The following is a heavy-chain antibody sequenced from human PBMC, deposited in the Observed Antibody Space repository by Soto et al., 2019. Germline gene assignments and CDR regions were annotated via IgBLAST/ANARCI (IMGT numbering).Heavy chain of an antibody. CDR1: GGSFSGYY. Sequence: QVQLQQWGAGLLKPSETLSLTCAVYGGSFSGYYWSWIRQPPGKGLEWIGEINHSGSTNYNPSLQSRVTISVYTSKNQFSLKLSSVTAADTAVYYCARGGWGYCSGGSCQRAFDIWGQGTMVTVSS. V-gene: IGHV4-34*01. CDR3: ARGGWGYCSGGSCQRAFDI. CDR2: INHSGST. D-gene: IGHD2-15*01. J-gene: IGHJ3*02.